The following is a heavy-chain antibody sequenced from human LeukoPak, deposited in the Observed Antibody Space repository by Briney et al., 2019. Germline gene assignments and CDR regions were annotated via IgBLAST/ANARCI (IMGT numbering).Heavy chain of an antibody. Sequence: ASVKVSCKTSGYAFIAYYLHWVRQAPGQGLEWMGWLNPGPGGTLYAQKFQGRVTMTRDMSMTTAYMELTELRSDDTAVYYCAAQRDPRPFDHWGQGTLITVPS. D-gene: IGHD5-24*01. J-gene: IGHJ4*02. V-gene: IGHV1-2*02. CDR2: LNPGPGGT. CDR1: GYAFIAYY. CDR3: AAQRDPRPFDH.